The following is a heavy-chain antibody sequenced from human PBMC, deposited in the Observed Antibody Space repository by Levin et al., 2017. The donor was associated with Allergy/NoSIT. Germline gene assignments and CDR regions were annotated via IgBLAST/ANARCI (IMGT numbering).Heavy chain of an antibody. V-gene: IGHV4-39*01. D-gene: IGHD3-10*01. CDR3: ARRGVRGTYYFDN. CDR2: LYYSGST. Sequence: MTSETLSLTCSVSGDSISSSSYYWGWIRQPPGKGLEWIGSLYYSGSTYYNPSLKSRVTISVDTSKNQFSLKLSSVTAADTAVYYCARRGVRGTYYFDNWGQGTLVTVSS. J-gene: IGHJ4*02. CDR1: GDSISSSSYY.